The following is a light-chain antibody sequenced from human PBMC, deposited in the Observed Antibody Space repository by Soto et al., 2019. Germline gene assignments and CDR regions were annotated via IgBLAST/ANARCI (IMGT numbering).Light chain of an antibody. CDR1: NIGSKD. V-gene: IGLV3-9*01. Sequence: SYELTQPLSVSVALGQTARITCGGNNIGSKDVHWYQQKPGQAPVLVIYRDNNRPSGIPERFSGSNSENTATLTISRAQAGDEADYYCQVWDTSTVVFGGGTQLTVL. CDR3: QVWDTSTVV. J-gene: IGLJ2*01. CDR2: RDN.